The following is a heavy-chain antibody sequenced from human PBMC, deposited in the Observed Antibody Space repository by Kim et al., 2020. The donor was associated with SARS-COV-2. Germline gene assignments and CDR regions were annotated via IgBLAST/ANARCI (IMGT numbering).Heavy chain of an antibody. Sequence: SETLSLTCAVSGGSFSGYYWSWIRQPPGKGLEWIGEINHSGSTNYNPSSQSRVIILVEKTNNKFFLMLITVMAADTAAFYCARTGRQWLGLKNDYYFDY. D-gene: IGHD6-19*01. CDR2: INHSGST. CDR1: GGSFSGYY. J-gene: IGHJ4*01. CDR3: ARTGRQWLGLKNDYYFDY. V-gene: IGHV4-34*01.